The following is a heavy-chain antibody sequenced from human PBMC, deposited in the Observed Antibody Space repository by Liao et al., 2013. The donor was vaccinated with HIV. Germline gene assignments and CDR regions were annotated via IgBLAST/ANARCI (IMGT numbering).Heavy chain of an antibody. J-gene: IGHJ6*03. CDR3: ARAVCGGDCTYYYYYMDV. V-gene: IGHV4-30-4*08. D-gene: IGHD2-21*01. CDR1: GGSISSSDYY. Sequence: QVQLQESGPGLVKPSQTLSLTCTVSGGSISSSDYYWSWIRQPPGKGLEWIGYIYYTGTTYSNPSLNSRVTISIDTSKNQFSLNLTSVTAADTAIYFCARAVCGGDCTYYYYYMDVWGKGTTVTVSS. CDR2: IYYTGTT.